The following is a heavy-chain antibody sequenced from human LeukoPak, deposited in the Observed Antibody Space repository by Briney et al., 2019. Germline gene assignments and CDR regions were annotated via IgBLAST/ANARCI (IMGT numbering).Heavy chain of an antibody. D-gene: IGHD3-3*01. J-gene: IGHJ4*02. CDR3: ARLDDFWSGYASFDY. CDR2: IYHSGST. CDR1: GYSISTGYY. Sequence: PSETLSLTCTVSGYSISTGYYWGWIRQPPGKGLERIGSIYHSGSTYYNPSLKSRVTISVDTSKNHFSLNLSTVTAAATYYYYWARLDDFWSGYASFDYWGQGTLVTVSS. V-gene: IGHV4-38-2*02.